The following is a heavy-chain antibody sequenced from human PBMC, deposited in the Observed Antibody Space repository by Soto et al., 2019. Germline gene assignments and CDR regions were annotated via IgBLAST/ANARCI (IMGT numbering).Heavy chain of an antibody. CDR3: ARLIPLDYDILTGYYHPLYY. CDR1: GYSFTSYW. V-gene: IGHV5-51*01. Sequence: GESLKISCKGSGYSFTSYWIGWVRQMPGKGLEWMGIIYPGDSDTRYSPSFQGQVTISADKSISTAYLQWSSLKASDTAMYYCARLIPLDYDILTGYYHPLYYRGQRTPVTVSS. D-gene: IGHD3-9*01. CDR2: IYPGDSDT. J-gene: IGHJ4*02.